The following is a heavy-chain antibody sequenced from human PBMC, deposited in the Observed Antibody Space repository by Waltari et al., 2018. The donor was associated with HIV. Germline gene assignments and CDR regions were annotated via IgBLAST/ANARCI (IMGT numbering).Heavy chain of an antibody. CDR1: GFIFTASD. V-gene: IGHV3-73*01. CDR3: TRRAALFRGVVDVDV. J-gene: IGHJ6*02. Sequence: EVLLVESGGGVVQPGGSLKLSCAASGFIFTASDIHWVLQAAGKGREWIGRIRSKADRYATGYSASVKGRFSISRDDSENKVFLQMNSLKADDSAVYYCTRRAALFRGVVDVDVWGQGTTVTVSS. CDR2: IRSKADRYAT. D-gene: IGHD3-10*01.